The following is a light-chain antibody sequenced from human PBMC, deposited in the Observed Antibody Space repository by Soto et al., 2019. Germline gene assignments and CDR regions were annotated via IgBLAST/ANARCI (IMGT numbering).Light chain of an antibody. CDR2: EVN. Sequence: QSVLTQPASVSGSLGQSITISCTGTSSDVGGYDYVSWYRQHPGKVPKLIIYEVNKRPSGVSNRFSGSKSANTAYLTISGLQADDEADYYCSSFTSSSTHVFGGGTKVTV. V-gene: IGLV2-14*01. CDR3: SSFTSSSTHV. CDR1: SSDVGGYDY. J-gene: IGLJ3*02.